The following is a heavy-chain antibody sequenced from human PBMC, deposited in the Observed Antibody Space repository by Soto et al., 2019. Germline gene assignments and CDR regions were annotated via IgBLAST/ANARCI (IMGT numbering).Heavy chain of an antibody. D-gene: IGHD3-10*01. V-gene: IGHV4-31*03. J-gene: IGHJ4*02. CDR3: ARVGYGSGSYPHPGVYYFDY. Sequence: NPSETLSLTCTVSGGSISSGGYYWSWIRQHPGKGLEWIGYIDYSGSTYSNPSLKSRVTISVDTSKNQFSLKLSSVTAADTAVYYCARVGYGSGSYPHPGVYYFDYWGQGTLVTVSS. CDR2: IDYSGST. CDR1: GGSISSGGYY.